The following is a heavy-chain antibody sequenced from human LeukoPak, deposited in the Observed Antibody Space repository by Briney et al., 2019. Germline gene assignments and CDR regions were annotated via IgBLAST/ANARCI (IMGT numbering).Heavy chain of an antibody. CDR2: IYSGGST. J-gene: IGHJ4*02. CDR3: ARSSEKSYFDY. D-gene: IGHD6-6*01. Sequence: GGPLRLSCAASGFTFSSNYMSWVRQAPGKGLEWVSVIYSGGSTYYADSVKGRFTISRDNSKNTLYLQMNSLRAEDTAVYYCARSSEKSYFDYWGQGTLVTVSS. CDR1: GFTFSSNY. V-gene: IGHV3-66*01.